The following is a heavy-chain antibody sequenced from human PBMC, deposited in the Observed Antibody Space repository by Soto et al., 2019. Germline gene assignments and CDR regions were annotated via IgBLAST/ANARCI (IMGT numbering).Heavy chain of an antibody. Sequence: EVQLLESGGDVVRPGGSLRLSCAASGFTFSSYAMGWVRQAPGKGLEWVAGVSRAGTYTFYADSVRGRFSISRDNSPYTVDLYMNALRGDDTAVYFCVKYTVTEDLGESWGQGTLVSVSS. CDR1: GFTFSSYA. J-gene: IGHJ5*02. CDR2: VSRAGTYT. CDR3: VKYTVTEDLGES. V-gene: IGHV3-23*01. D-gene: IGHD3-16*01.